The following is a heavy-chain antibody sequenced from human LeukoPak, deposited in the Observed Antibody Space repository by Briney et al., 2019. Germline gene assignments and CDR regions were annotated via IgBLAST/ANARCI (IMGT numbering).Heavy chain of an antibody. CDR1: GYTFTSYG. CDR2: ISAFNGNT. J-gene: IGHJ4*02. D-gene: IGHD3-3*01. Sequence: ASVKVSCKASGYTFTSYGISWVRQAPGQGLGWVGWISAFNGNTNYAQKLQGRVTMTTDTSTSTAYMELRSLRSDDTAVYYCAREVDDFWSGYYVENYYFDYWGQGTLVTVSS. V-gene: IGHV1-18*01. CDR3: AREVDDFWSGYYVENYYFDY.